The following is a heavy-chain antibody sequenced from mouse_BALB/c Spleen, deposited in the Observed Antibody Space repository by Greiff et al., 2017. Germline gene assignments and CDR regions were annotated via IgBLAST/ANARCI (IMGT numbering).Heavy chain of an antibody. CDR3: AGRSAYYYYFDY. D-gene: IGHD1-1*01. CDR2: IYPGNSDT. J-gene: IGHJ2*01. CDR1: GYSFTSYW. V-gene: IGHV1-5*01. Sequence: EVQLQESGTVLARPGASVKMSCKASGYSFTSYWMHWVKQRPGQGLEWIGAIYPGNSDTSYNQKFKGKAKLTAVTSASTAYMELSSLTNEDSAVYYCAGRSAYYYYFDYWGQGTTLTVSS.